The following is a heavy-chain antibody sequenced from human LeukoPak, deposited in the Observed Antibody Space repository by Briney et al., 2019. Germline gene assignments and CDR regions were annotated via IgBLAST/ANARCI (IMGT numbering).Heavy chain of an antibody. D-gene: IGHD6-19*01. Sequence: GGSLRLSCAASGFTFDDYAMHWVRQAPGKGLEWVSGISWNSGSIGYADSVKGRFTISRDNAKNSLYLQMNSLRAEDTAVYYCARVMAEQWLKNWGQGTLVTVSS. J-gene: IGHJ4*02. V-gene: IGHV3-9*01. CDR3: ARVMAEQWLKN. CDR2: ISWNSGSI. CDR1: GFTFDDYA.